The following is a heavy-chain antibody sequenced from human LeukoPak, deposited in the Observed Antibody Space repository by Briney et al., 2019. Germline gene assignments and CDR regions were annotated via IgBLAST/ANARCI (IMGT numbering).Heavy chain of an antibody. V-gene: IGHV3-30*03. J-gene: IGHJ4*02. CDR2: ISYDGSNK. Sequence: PGGSLRLSCAASGFTFSSYGMHWVRQAPGKGLEWVAVISYDGSNKYYADSVKGRFTISRDNSKNTLYLQMNSLRAEDTAVYYCAGDGYGDYTFDYWGRGTLVTVSS. D-gene: IGHD4-17*01. CDR3: AGDGYGDYTFDY. CDR1: GFTFSSYG.